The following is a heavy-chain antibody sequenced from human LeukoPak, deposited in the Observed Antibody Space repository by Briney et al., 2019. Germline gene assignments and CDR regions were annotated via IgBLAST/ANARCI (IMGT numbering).Heavy chain of an antibody. CDR2: IKQDGSEK. D-gene: IGHD6-19*01. J-gene: IGHJ6*02. Sequence: PGGSLRLTCAASGFTFSSYWMSWVRQAPGKGLEWVANIKQDGSEKYYVDSVKGRFTISRDNAKNSLYLQMNSLRAEDTAVYYCARDWTSYSSGWYGTYYYGMDVWGQGTTVTVSS. V-gene: IGHV3-7*03. CDR1: GFTFSSYW. CDR3: ARDWTSYSSGWYGTYYYGMDV.